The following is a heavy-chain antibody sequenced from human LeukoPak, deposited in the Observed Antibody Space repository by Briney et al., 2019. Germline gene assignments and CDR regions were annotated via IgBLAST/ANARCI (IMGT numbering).Heavy chain of an antibody. D-gene: IGHD5-12*01. J-gene: IGHJ4*02. V-gene: IGHV1-69*05. CDR2: IIPIFGTA. Sequence: AASVKVSCKASGGTFSSYAISWVRQAPGQGLEWMGGIIPIFGTANYAQTFQGRVTITTDESTSTAYMELSSLRSEDTAVYYCALVVATTGHFDYWGQGTLVTVSS. CDR3: ALVVATTGHFDY. CDR1: GGTFSSYA.